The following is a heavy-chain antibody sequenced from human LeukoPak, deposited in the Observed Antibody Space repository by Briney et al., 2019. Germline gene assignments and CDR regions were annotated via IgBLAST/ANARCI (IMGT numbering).Heavy chain of an antibody. CDR2: ISGSSSYI. J-gene: IGHJ4*02. CDR3: ARRVPYFDY. Sequence: PGGSLRLSCAASGFTFSDYNMTWVRQAPGKGLEWVSSISGSSSYIYYADSLKGRFTISRDNAKNSLFLQMNSLRAEDTAVYYCARRVPYFDYWGQGDLVTVSS. V-gene: IGHV3-21*01. D-gene: IGHD4/OR15-4a*01. CDR1: GFTFSDYN.